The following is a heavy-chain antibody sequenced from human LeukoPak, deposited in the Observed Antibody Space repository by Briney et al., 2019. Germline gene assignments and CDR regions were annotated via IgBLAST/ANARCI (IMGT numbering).Heavy chain of an antibody. CDR2: ITGSGGNT. Sequence: GGSLRLSCAASGFTFSNYAMSWVRQAPGKGLXXXSAITGSGGNTYYADSVKGRFTISRDNSKNTVFLQMNSLRAEDTAVYYCAKWGDYDVLTGYYVSDYWGQGTLVTVSS. V-gene: IGHV3-23*01. D-gene: IGHD3-9*01. J-gene: IGHJ4*02. CDR1: GFTFSNYA. CDR3: AKWGDYDVLTGYYVSDY.